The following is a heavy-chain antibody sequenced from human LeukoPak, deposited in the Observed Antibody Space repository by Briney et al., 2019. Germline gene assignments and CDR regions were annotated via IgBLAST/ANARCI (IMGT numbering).Heavy chain of an antibody. CDR1: GGSISSYY. Sequence: PSETLSLTCTVSGGSISSYYWSWIRQPPGKGLEWIGYIHYSGSTHYNPSLKSRVTISVDTSKNQFSLKLSSVTAADTAVYYCASRSRGYSYGLSLTTNYWGQGTLVTVSS. CDR2: IHYSGST. CDR3: ASRSRGYSYGLSLTTNY. V-gene: IGHV4-59*12. J-gene: IGHJ4*02. D-gene: IGHD5-18*01.